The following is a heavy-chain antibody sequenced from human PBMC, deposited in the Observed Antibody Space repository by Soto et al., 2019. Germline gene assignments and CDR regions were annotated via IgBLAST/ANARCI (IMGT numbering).Heavy chain of an antibody. V-gene: IGHV4-31*03. CDR2: IFYTAST. Sequence: QVQLQESGPGLVKPSQTLSLTCTVSGGSINSSDYYWICIRQHPEKGLEWIGFIFYTASTYYNPSLSIRANIVLNSATNDSSLSLSPVPAAETSVYYFARVTSNDVRSGFLFDPWGHGTLVTVS. CDR1: GGSINSSDYY. J-gene: IGHJ5*02. CDR3: ARVTSNDVRSGFLFDP. D-gene: IGHD3-3*01.